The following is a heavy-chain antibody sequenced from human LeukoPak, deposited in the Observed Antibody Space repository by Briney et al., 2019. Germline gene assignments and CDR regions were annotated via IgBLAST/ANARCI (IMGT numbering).Heavy chain of an antibody. CDR3: ASDHDYGDYGPDHY. Sequence: SQTLSLTCTVSGGSISSGSYYWSWIRQPAGKGLEWIGRIYTTGSTNYNPSLKSRVTISVDTSKNQFSLKLSSVTAADTAVYYCASDHDYGDYGPDHYWGQGTLVTVSS. V-gene: IGHV4-61*02. CDR2: IYTTGST. D-gene: IGHD4-17*01. J-gene: IGHJ4*02. CDR1: GGSISSGSYY.